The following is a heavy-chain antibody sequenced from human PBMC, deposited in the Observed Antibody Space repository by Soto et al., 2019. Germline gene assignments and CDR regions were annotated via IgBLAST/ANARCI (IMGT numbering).Heavy chain of an antibody. D-gene: IGHD3-22*01. V-gene: IGHV3-53*01. CDR2: IYSGGST. J-gene: IGHJ3*01. CDR3: ATRPLLPGAP. CDR1: RFTFSSND. Sequence: EVQLVESGGGLIHPGGSLRLSCAASRFTFSSNDMNWVRQAPGKGLEWVSLIYSGGSTYYADSVKGRFTISRDNSKNTLYLQMSSLRAEDTAVYYCATRPLLPGAPWGQGTMVTVSS.